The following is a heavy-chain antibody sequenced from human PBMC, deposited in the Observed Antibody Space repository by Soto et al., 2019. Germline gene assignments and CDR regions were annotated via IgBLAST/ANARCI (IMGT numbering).Heavy chain of an antibody. J-gene: IGHJ5*02. D-gene: IGHD6-19*01. CDR3: ARVRPVAGTWSPFWFDP. V-gene: IGHV4-59*01. CDR2: IYYSGST. Sequence: PSETLSLTCTVSGGSISSYYWSWIRQPPGKGLEWIGYIYYSGSTNYTPSLKSRVTISVDTSKNQFSQKLSSVTAADTAVYYCARVRPVAGTWSPFWFDPWRQGTLVIVSS. CDR1: GGSISSYY.